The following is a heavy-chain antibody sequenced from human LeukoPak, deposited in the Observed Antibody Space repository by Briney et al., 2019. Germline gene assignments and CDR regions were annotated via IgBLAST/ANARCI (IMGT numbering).Heavy chain of an antibody. D-gene: IGHD3-10*02. Sequence: GGSLRLSCVASGVTFTSSAMTWVRQAPGKGLEWVSVVGSTGGTTYYADSVKGRFTISRDNAKNTMILQMNNLRVEDPAVYYCAAVPGIIIAGYFASWGRGTLVAVSA. CDR2: VGSTGGTT. V-gene: IGHV3-23*01. CDR3: AAVPGIIIAGYFAS. J-gene: IGHJ4*02. CDR1: GVTFTSSA.